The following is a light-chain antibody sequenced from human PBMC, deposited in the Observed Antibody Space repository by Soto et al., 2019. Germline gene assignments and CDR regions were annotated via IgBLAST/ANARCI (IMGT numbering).Light chain of an antibody. CDR2: GAS. CDR3: QQSGCSDRA. Sequence: EILLTQSPGTLSSSPGERVTLSFRASQSVSSTYLSWYQLKPGQAPRLLIYGASTRATAIPDRFSGSGSGTDCTITVSRVEDEGFAVYYCQQSGCSDRAFDEGTKV. J-gene: IGKJ1*01. CDR1: QSVSSTY. V-gene: IGKV3-20*01.